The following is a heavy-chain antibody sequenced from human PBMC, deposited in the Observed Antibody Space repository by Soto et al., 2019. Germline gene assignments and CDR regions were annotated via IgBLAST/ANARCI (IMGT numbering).Heavy chain of an antibody. CDR2: IWYDGSNK. J-gene: IGHJ4*02. V-gene: IGHV3-33*01. CDR3: ARAVSVRVIAIRY. Sequence: GGSLRLSCAASGFTFSSYGMHWVRQAPGKGLEWVAVIWYDGSNKYYADSVKGRFTISRDNSKNTLYLQMNSLRAEDTAVYYCARAVSVRVIAIRYWGQGTLVTVSS. CDR1: GFTFSSYG. D-gene: IGHD2-21*01.